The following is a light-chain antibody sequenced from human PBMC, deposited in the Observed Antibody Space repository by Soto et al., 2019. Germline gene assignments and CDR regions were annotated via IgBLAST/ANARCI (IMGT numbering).Light chain of an antibody. V-gene: IGKV3-15*01. CDR3: HQYNNWPPYT. CDR2: RAS. CDR1: QSVSSN. Sequence: EIVMTQSPATLSVSPGERATLSCRASQSVSSNLAWYQQKPGQAPRLLIYRASTRATGIPARFSGSGSGTEFTLTISSLQSEDFAVYYCHQYNNWPPYTFGQGTELEIK. J-gene: IGKJ2*01.